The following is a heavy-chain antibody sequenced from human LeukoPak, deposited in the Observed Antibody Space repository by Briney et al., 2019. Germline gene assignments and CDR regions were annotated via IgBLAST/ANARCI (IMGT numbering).Heavy chain of an antibody. V-gene: IGHV3-7*01. CDR2: IKQDGREK. Sequence: PGGSLRLSCAASGFTFSSYWMSWVRQAPGKGLEWVANIKQDGREKYYVDSVKGRFTISRDNAKNSLYLQMNSLRAEDTAVYYCARDRAVVVVAASRWFDPWGQGTLVTVSS. CDR1: GFTFSSYW. CDR3: ARDRAVVVVAASRWFDP. D-gene: IGHD2-15*01. J-gene: IGHJ5*02.